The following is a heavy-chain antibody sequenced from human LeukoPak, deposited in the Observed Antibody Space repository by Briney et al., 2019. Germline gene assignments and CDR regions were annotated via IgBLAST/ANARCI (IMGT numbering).Heavy chain of an antibody. D-gene: IGHD6-19*01. CDR2: IWYDGSNK. Sequence: PGGSLRLSCAASGFTFSSYGMLWVRQAPGKGLEWVAVIWYDGSNKYYADSVKGRFTISRDNSKNTLYLQMNSLRAEDTAVYYCARHIAVAPFDYWGQGTLVTVSS. J-gene: IGHJ4*02. V-gene: IGHV3-33*01. CDR1: GFTFSSYG. CDR3: ARHIAVAPFDY.